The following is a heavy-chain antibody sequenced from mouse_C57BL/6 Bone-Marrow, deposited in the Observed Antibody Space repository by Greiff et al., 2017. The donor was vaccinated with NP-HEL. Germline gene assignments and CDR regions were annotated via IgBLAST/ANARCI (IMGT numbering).Heavy chain of an antibody. Sequence: QVQLKESGPGLVQPSQSLSITCTVSGFSLTSYGVHWVRQSPGKGLEWLGVIWRGGSTDYNAAFMSRLSITKDNSKSQVFFKMNSLQADDTAIYYCAKNFGDSSGPFAYWGQGTLVTVSA. D-gene: IGHD3-2*02. CDR3: AKNFGDSSGPFAY. CDR1: GFSLTSYG. J-gene: IGHJ3*01. CDR2: IWRGGST. V-gene: IGHV2-5*01.